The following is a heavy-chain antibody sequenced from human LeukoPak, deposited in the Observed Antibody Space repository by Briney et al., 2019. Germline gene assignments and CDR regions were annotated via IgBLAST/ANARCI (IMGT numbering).Heavy chain of an antibody. V-gene: IGHV4-59*08. CDR2: IYYSGSN. Sequence: SETLSLTCTVSGGSISSYYWSWIRQPPGKGLEWIGYIYYSGSNNYNASLKSRLTISADTSKNQFSLKLSSVTAADTAVYFCARHEGYSYAFAYWGQGTLVTVSS. CDR3: ARHEGYSYAFAY. J-gene: IGHJ4*02. D-gene: IGHD5-18*01. CDR1: GGSISSYY.